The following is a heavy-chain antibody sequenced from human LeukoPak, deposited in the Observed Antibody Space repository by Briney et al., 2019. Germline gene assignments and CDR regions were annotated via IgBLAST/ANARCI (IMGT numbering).Heavy chain of an antibody. CDR3: ARSRGPYWELLGLSGHAFDI. CDR2: ISAYNGNT. Sequence: ASVKVSCKASGYTFTSYGISWVRQAPGQGLEWMGWISAYNGNTNYAQKLQGRVTMTTDTSTSTAYMELRSLRSDDTAVYYCARSRGPYWELLGLSGHAFDIWGQGTMVTVSS. CDR1: GYTFTSYG. J-gene: IGHJ3*02. V-gene: IGHV1-18*01. D-gene: IGHD1-26*01.